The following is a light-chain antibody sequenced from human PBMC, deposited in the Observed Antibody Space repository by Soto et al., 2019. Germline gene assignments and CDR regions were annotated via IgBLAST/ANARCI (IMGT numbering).Light chain of an antibody. J-gene: IGKJ3*01. Sequence: DIQMTQSPSSLSASVGDRVTITCQASQDINNFLNWYQQKPGKAPKLLIYDAFSLETGVPSRFTGSGSGTDFSLTISSLQPEDVATYYCQQHYDLPFTFGPGTTVDVK. CDR3: QQHYDLPFT. CDR2: DAF. V-gene: IGKV1-33*01. CDR1: QDINNF.